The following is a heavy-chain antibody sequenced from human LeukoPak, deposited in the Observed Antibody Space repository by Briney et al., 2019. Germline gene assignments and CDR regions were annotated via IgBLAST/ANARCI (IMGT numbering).Heavy chain of an antibody. CDR3: ARADRPVNVFDI. Sequence: SSETLSLTCSVSDDSMIRYHWSWIRQSAGKGLEWIGRIYSSGSTDYNPSLMSRVTMSVDTAKNQFSLKLRSVTAADTAVYYCARADRPVNVFDIWGQGTIVTVSS. CDR2: IYSSGST. J-gene: IGHJ3*02. CDR1: DDSMIRYH. V-gene: IGHV4-4*07. D-gene: IGHD1-14*01.